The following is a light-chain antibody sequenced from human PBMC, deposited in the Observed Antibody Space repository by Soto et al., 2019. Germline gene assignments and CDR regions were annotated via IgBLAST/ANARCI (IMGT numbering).Light chain of an antibody. V-gene: IGKV3-15*01. CDR1: QSVTSN. J-gene: IGKJ5*01. CDR3: QQRSNWPPT. CDR2: GVS. Sequence: EIVMTQSPATLSVSPGERATLSCRASQSVTSNLAWYQQKPGQAPRLLMYGVSTRATGIPARFGGSGSATEFTLTISSLQSEDFAVYYCQQRSNWPPTFGQGTRLEIK.